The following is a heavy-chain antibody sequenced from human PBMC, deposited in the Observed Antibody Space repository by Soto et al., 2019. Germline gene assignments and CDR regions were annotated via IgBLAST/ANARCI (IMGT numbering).Heavy chain of an antibody. CDR3: ARFISSGYYRTGTYYIDY. CDR1: GGSISSGGYY. Sequence: SETLSLTCTVSGGSISSGGYYWSWIRQHPGKGLEWIGYIYYSGSTYYNPSLKSRVTISVDTSKNQFSLKLSSVTAADTAVYYCARFISSGYYRTGTYYIDYWGQGTLVTVSS. CDR2: IYYSGST. D-gene: IGHD3-22*01. V-gene: IGHV4-31*03. J-gene: IGHJ4*02.